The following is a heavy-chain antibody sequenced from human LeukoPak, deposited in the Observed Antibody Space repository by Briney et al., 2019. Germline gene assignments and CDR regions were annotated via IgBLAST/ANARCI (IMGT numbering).Heavy chain of an antibody. CDR3: ARDPTNGDAFDI. CDR1: GFTFSSYG. CDR2: IWYDGSNK. Sequence: PGRSLRLSCAASGFTFSSYGMHWVRQAPGKGLEWVAIIWYDGSNKYYADSVKGRFTISRDNSKNTLYLQMNSLRAEDTAVYYCARDPTNGDAFDIWGRGTMVTVSS. V-gene: IGHV3-33*08. J-gene: IGHJ3*02. D-gene: IGHD2-8*01.